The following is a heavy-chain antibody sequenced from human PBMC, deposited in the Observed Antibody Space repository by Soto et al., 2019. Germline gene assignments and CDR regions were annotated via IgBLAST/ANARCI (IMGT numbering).Heavy chain of an antibody. J-gene: IGHJ5*02. Sequence: EVQLVESGGGLVKPGGSLRLSCAASGFTFSNAWMSWVRQAPGKGLEWVGRIKSKTDGGTTDYAAPVKGRFTISRDDSKNTLYLQMNSLKTEDTAVYYCTTDPIVVVPAAPEGVDWFDPWGQGTLVTVSS. CDR2: IKSKTDGGTT. CDR1: GFTFSNAW. D-gene: IGHD2-2*01. V-gene: IGHV3-15*01. CDR3: TTDPIVVVPAAPEGVDWFDP.